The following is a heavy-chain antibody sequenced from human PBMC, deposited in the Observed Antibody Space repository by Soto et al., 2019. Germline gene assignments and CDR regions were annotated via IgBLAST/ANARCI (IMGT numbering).Heavy chain of an antibody. Sequence: QITLKESGPTLVKPTQTLTLTCTFSGFSLSTYGMGVGWIRQPPGKAPEWLALIYWNDDKRYSPSLKSRLTIAKDTSKNLVVLTMTNVDPVDAATYYGVNSPDSSPSDYWGQGTLVTVSS. CDR3: VNSPDSSPSDY. J-gene: IGHJ4*02. V-gene: IGHV2-5*01. CDR1: GFSLSTYGMG. D-gene: IGHD5-18*01. CDR2: IYWNDDK.